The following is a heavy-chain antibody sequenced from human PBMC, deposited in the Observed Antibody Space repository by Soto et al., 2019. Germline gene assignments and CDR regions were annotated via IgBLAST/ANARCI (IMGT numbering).Heavy chain of an antibody. CDR1: GYTFTSYG. J-gene: IGHJ6*02. D-gene: IGHD2-2*01. V-gene: IGHV1-18*01. CDR3: ARERLGYCSSTSCPYYYYYGMDV. Sequence: QVQLVQSGAEVKKPGASVKVSCKASGYTFTSYGISWVRQAPGQGLEWMGWISAYNGNTNYAQKLQGRVTMTTDTSTSTAYMELRRLRSDDTAVYYCARERLGYCSSTSCPYYYYYGMDVWGQGTTVTVSS. CDR2: ISAYNGNT.